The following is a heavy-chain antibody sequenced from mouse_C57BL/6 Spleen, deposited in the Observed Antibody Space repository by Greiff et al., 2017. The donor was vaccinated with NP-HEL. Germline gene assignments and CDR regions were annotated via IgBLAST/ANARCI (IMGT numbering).Heavy chain of an antibody. CDR1: GYTFTSYG. D-gene: IGHD1-1*01. Sequence: QVHVKQSGAELARPGASVKLSCKASGYTFTSYGISWVKQRTGQGLEWIGEIYPRSGNTYYNEKFKGKATLTADKSSSTAYMELRSLTSEDSAVYFCARGTGVALYYFDYWGQGTTLTVSS. CDR3: ARGTGVALYYFDY. J-gene: IGHJ2*01. CDR2: IYPRSGNT. V-gene: IGHV1-81*01.